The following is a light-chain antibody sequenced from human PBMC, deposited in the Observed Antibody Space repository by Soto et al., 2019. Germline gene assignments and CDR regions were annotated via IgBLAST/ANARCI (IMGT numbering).Light chain of an antibody. CDR1: QSVSGY. CDR3: LQYYNYSWT. V-gene: IGKV3-11*01. CDR2: DAS. Sequence: EILLTQSPSPLSLSPGEGATLSCRASQSVSGYLAWYQQKPGQAPRLLIYDASNRATGIPARFSGSGSGTDFTLTISSLQPDDFASYFCLQYYNYSWTFGQGTKVDIK. J-gene: IGKJ1*01.